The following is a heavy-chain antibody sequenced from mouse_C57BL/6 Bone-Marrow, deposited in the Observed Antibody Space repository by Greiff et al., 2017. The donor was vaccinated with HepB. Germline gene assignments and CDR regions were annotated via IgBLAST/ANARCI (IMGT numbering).Heavy chain of an antibody. CDR3: ARRPSMIRGAMDY. CDR2: ISSGSSTI. D-gene: IGHD2-4*01. V-gene: IGHV5-17*01. J-gene: IGHJ4*01. Sequence: EVKLVESGGGLVKPGGSLKLSCAASGFTFSDYGMHWVRQAPEKGLEWVAYISSGSSTIYYADTVKGRFTISRDNAKNTLFLQMTSLRSEDTAMYYCARRPSMIRGAMDYWGQGTSVTVSS. CDR1: GFTFSDYG.